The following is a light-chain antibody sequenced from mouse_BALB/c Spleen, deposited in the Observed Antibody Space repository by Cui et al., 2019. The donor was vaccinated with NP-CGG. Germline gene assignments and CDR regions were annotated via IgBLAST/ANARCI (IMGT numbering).Light chain of an antibody. Sequence: AFLTQEFPLTTSPGGTVIRTCRSSTGAVTTSNYANWVQEKPDHLFTGLIGGTNNRVPGVPTRFSGILIGDKAALTITGAQTEDDAIYFCALWYSNHWVFGGGTKLTVL. V-gene: IGLV1*01. CDR3: ALWYSNHWV. CDR2: GTN. CDR1: TGAVTTSNY. J-gene: IGLJ1*01.